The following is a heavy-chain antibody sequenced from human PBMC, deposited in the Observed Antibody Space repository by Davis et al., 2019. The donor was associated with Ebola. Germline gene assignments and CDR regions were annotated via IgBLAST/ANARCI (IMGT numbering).Heavy chain of an antibody. CDR2: IYTSGST. V-gene: IGHV4-4*07. CDR3: ARDSGHYDSSGYHDY. D-gene: IGHD3-22*01. CDR1: GGSTSSYY. Sequence: PSETLSLTCTVPGGSTSSYYWSWIRQPAGKGLEWIGRIYTSGSTNYNPSLKSRVTMSVDTSKNQFSLKLSSVTAADTAVYYCARDSGHYDSSGYHDYWGQGTLVTVSS. J-gene: IGHJ4*02.